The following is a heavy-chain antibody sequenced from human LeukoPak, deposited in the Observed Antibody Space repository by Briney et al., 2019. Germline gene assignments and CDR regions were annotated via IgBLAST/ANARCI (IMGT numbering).Heavy chain of an antibody. CDR3: ARDVLTTFGYFSAADDF. CDR1: GYTFTDYY. J-gene: IGHJ4*02. Sequence: ASVKVSCKASGYTFTDYYMHWVRQAPGQGLEWMGWISPSSGGTNYAQKFQGRVTMTRDTSTGTAYMELSRLRSDDTAMYYCARDVLTTFGYFSAADDFWGQETLVTVSS. CDR2: ISPSSGGT. V-gene: IGHV1-2*02. D-gene: IGHD3-10*02.